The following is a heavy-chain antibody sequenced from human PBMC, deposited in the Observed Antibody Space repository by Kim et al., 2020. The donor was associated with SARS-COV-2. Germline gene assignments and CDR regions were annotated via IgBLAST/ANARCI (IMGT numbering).Heavy chain of an antibody. V-gene: IGHV3-21*01. CDR2: ISSSSSYI. Sequence: GGSLRLSCAASGFTFSSYSMNWVRQAPGKGLEWVSSISSSSSYIYYADSVKGRFTISRDNAKNSLYLQMNSLRAEDTAVYYCARGGEQQLVWEDYWGQGTLVTVSS. CDR1: GFTFSSYS. CDR3: ARGGEQQLVWEDY. J-gene: IGHJ4*02. D-gene: IGHD6-13*01.